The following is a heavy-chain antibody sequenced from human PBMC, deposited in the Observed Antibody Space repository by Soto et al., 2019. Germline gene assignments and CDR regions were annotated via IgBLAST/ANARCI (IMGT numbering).Heavy chain of an antibody. CDR1: GGPFRGYG. D-gene: IGHD3-16*01. V-gene: IGHV1-69*01. J-gene: IGHJ6*02. Sequence: QVQLVQSGPEVKKTGSSMKVSCKASGGPFRGYGLNWVRQAPGQGLEWIGGIIPDFGAPNYAQKFQGRVSITADEVTTTIYMELQGLRSEDTAVYYCATPARDFYGPFYQHSGLDVWGQGTRLTVSS. CDR2: IIPDFGAP. CDR3: ATPARDFYGPFYQHSGLDV.